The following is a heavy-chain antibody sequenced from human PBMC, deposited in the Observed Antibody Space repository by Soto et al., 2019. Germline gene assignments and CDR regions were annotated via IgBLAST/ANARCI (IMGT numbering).Heavy chain of an antibody. J-gene: IGHJ6*02. V-gene: IGHV1-69*01. CDR1: GGTFSSYA. CDR3: ARDLPMAVAGTAYYYGMDV. D-gene: IGHD6-19*01. CDR2: IIPIFGTA. Sequence: QVQLVQSGAEVKKPGSSVKVSCKASGGTFSSYALSWVRQAPGQGLEWMGGIIPIFGTANYAQKFQGRVTITADESTSTAYMELSSLRSEDTAVYYCARDLPMAVAGTAYYYGMDVWGQGPTVTVSS.